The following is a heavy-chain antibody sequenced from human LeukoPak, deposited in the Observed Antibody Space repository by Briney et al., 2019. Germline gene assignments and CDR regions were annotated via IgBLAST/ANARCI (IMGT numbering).Heavy chain of an antibody. CDR3: AKCAARYSSSCSDFDY. Sequence: GGSLRLSCAASGFTFSSYAMSWVRQAPGKGLEWVSAISGSGGSTYYADSVKGRFTISRDNSKNTLYLQTNSLRAEDTAVYYCAKCAARYSSSCSDFDYWGQGTLVTVSS. J-gene: IGHJ4*02. CDR1: GFTFSSYA. CDR2: ISGSGGST. D-gene: IGHD6-13*01. V-gene: IGHV3-23*01.